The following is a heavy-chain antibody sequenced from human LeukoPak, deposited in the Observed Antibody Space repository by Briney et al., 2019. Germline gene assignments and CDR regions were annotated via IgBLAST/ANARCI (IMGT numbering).Heavy chain of an antibody. J-gene: IGHJ4*02. V-gene: IGHV3-7*02. Sequence: GGSLRLSCAASGFTFSRSWMGWVRQAPGKGLEWVANIKQDGTSKYYVDSVMGRFTISRDNAENSVYLQMSSLSAGDTAVYYCARHGDYCFDLWGPGTRVTASS. CDR3: ARHGDYCFDL. CDR2: IKQDGTSK. CDR1: GFTFSRSW. D-gene: IGHD2-21*01.